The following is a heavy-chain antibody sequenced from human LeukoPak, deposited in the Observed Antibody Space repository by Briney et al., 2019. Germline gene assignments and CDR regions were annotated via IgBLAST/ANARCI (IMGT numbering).Heavy chain of an antibody. D-gene: IGHD2/OR15-2a*01. J-gene: IGHJ4*02. V-gene: IGHV4-59*08. CDR2: VYHTGNT. Sequence: SETLSLTCTVSGGSISSYYWSWIRQPPGKGLEWIGYVYHTGNTDYNPSLRSRGTISPDTSNNHFTLSLSSATAADTAVYFCARHPFSNPFDFWGRGTLVTVSS. CDR1: GGSISSYY. CDR3: ARHPFSNPFDF.